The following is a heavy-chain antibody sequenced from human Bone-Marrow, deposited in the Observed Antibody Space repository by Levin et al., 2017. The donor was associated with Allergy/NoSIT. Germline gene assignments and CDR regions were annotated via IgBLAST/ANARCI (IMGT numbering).Heavy chain of an antibody. CDR2: ISGTGGST. V-gene: IGHV3-23*01. Sequence: QAGGSLRLSCAASGFTFSSFGMRWVRQAPGKGPEWVSSISGTGGSTYYADSVKGRFTVSRDNSKNTLFLQMNSLGVEDTAIYYCAKADTRGYSHGSGQIYYYYGMDVWGQGTTVTVSS. CDR3: AKADTRGYSHGSGQIYYYYGMDV. CDR1: GFTFSSFG. J-gene: IGHJ6*02. D-gene: IGHD5-18*01.